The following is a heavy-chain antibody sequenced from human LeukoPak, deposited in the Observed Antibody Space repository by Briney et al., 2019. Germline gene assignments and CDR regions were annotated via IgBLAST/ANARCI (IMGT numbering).Heavy chain of an antibody. CDR2: ITTYNGNT. CDR1: GYTFTSYG. V-gene: IGHV1-18*01. D-gene: IGHD2-15*01. Sequence: ASVKVSCKASGYTFTSYGITWLRQAPGQGLEWMGWITTYNGNTYYAQNFQGRVTITADTSTRTAYMEVRSLRSDDTAVYYCARLSPPIASFCSGGTCYSGGFDPWGQGTLVTVSS. CDR3: ARLSPPIASFCSGGTCYSGGFDP. J-gene: IGHJ5*02.